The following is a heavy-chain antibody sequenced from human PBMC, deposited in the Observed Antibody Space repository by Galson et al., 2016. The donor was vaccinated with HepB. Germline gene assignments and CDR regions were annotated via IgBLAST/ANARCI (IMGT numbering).Heavy chain of an antibody. V-gene: IGHV3-11*04. Sequence: SLRLSCAASGFTFSTFSMSWVRQAPGKGLEWIAYITSNGDTVYYADPVKGRFAISRDNAKNSLFLQMNSMRAEDTALYFCASSYYDQHYYFDHWGQGSLVTVSS. CDR1: GFTFSTFS. D-gene: IGHD3-22*01. CDR2: ITSNGDTV. J-gene: IGHJ4*02. CDR3: ASSYYDQHYYFDH.